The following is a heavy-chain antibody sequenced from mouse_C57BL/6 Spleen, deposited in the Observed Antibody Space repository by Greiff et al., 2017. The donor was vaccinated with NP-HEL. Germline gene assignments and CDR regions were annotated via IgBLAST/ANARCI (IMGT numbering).Heavy chain of an antibody. CDR3: ARKDYDYDGDY. V-gene: IGHV1-69*01. CDR1: GYTFTSYW. Sequence: VQLQQPGAELVMPGASVKLSCKASGYTFTSYWMHWVKQRPGQGLEWIGEIDPSDSYTNYNQKFKGKSTLTVDKSSSTAYMQLSSLTSEDSAVYYCARKDYDYDGDYWGQGTTLTVSS. J-gene: IGHJ2*01. CDR2: IDPSDSYT. D-gene: IGHD2-4*01.